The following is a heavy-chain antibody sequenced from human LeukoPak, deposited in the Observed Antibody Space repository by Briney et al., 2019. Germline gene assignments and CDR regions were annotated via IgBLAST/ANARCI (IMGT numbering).Heavy chain of an antibody. V-gene: IGHV1-2*02. Sequence: EASVKVSCKTSGYTFTDKYIHWVRQAPGLGLECMGWMHPNTGDTVYVQTFQGRVTFTRDTSISTAYMELHRLGSDDTAVYFCVRDLTNPASGDYWGQGTLVTVSS. CDR3: VRDLTNPASGDY. CDR2: MHPNTGDT. J-gene: IGHJ4*02. CDR1: GYTFTDKY. D-gene: IGHD1-14*01.